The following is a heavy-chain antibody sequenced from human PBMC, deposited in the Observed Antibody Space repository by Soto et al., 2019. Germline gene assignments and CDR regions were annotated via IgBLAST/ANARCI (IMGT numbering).Heavy chain of an antibody. CDR1: GGSISSYY. D-gene: IGHD1-26*01. Sequence: PSETLSLTCTVSGGSISSYYWSWIRQPPGKGLEWIGYIYYSGSTNYNPSLKSRVTISVDTSKNQFSLKLSSVTAADTAVYYCARVVKVGSYLSWFDPWGQGTLVTVSS. CDR2: IYYSGST. CDR3: ARVVKVGSYLSWFDP. V-gene: IGHV4-59*01. J-gene: IGHJ5*02.